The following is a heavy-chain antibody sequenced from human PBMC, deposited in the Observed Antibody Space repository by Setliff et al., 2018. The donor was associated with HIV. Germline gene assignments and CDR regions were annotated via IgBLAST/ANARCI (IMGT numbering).Heavy chain of an antibody. CDR2: IRYDGSNK. J-gene: IGHJ4*02. D-gene: IGHD3-22*01. V-gene: IGHV3-30*02. CDR3: AKIQNPQGYYYDSSGYYPHPGSPDY. Sequence: PGGSLRLSCAASGFTFSSYGMHWVRQAPGKGPEWVAFIRYDGSNKYYADSVKGRFTISRDNSKNTLYLQMNSLRAEDTAVYYCAKIQNPQGYYYDSSGYYPHPGSPDYWGQGTLVTVS. CDR1: GFTFSSYG.